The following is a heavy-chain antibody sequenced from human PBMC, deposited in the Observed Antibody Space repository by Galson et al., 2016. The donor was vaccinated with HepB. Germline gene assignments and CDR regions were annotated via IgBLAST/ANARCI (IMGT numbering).Heavy chain of an antibody. V-gene: IGHV4-38-2*02. CDR3: ARAAREERGFCSGGSCRFFDY. D-gene: IGHD2-15*01. CDR2: IYHTGST. J-gene: IGHJ4*02. Sequence: ETLSLTCTVSGYSISSPYYWGWIRQPPGMGLEWIGSIYHTGSTYYNPSLKSRVTISVDTSKNQFSLKLTSVTAADSAVYYCARAAREERGFCSGGSCRFFDYWGQGTLVTVSS. CDR1: GYSISSPYY.